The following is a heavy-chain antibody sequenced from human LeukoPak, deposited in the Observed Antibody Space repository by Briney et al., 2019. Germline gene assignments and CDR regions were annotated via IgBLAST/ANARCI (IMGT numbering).Heavy chain of an antibody. CDR1: GFTFRGYA. D-gene: IGHD6-13*01. CDR3: ARGGTSSWYFVFDY. J-gene: IGHJ4*02. V-gene: IGHV3-23*01. Sequence: GGSLRLSCAASGFTFRGYAMTWVRQAPGKGLEWVSVISSSGGSAYYADSVKGRFTNSRDNFKNTLYLQMKSLTAEDTAVYYCARGGTSSWYFVFDYWGQGVLVTVSS. CDR2: ISSSGGSA.